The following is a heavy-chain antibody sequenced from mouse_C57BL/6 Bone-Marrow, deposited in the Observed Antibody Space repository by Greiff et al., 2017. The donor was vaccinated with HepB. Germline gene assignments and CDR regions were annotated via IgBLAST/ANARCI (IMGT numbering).Heavy chain of an antibody. Sequence: QVQLQQSGTELVKPGASVKLSCKASGYTFTSYWMHWVKQRPGQGLEWIGNINPSNGGTNYNEKFKSKATLTVDKSSSTAYMQLSSLTSEDSAVYYCARRGLRYFYWYFDVWGTGTTVTVSS. CDR1: GYTFTSYW. J-gene: IGHJ1*03. D-gene: IGHD1-1*01. CDR3: ARRGLRYFYWYFDV. CDR2: INPSNGGT. V-gene: IGHV1-53*01.